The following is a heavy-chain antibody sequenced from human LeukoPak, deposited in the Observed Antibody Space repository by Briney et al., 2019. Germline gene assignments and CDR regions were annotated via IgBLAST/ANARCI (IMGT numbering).Heavy chain of an antibody. V-gene: IGHV4-4*07. D-gene: IGHD4-17*01. J-gene: IGHJ5*02. CDR1: SGSISSYD. CDR3: ARTRQDYGDRGWFDP. CDR2: IYTSGSP. Sequence: SETLSLTCTVSSGSISSYDWSWIRQPAGKGLEWIGRIYTSGSPNYNPSLKSRVTMSVDTSKNQFSLKLSSVTAADTAVYYCARTRQDYGDRGWFDPWGQGTLVTVSS.